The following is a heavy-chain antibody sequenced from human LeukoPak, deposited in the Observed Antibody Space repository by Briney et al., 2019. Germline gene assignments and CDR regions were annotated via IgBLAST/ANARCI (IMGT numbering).Heavy chain of an antibody. J-gene: IGHJ4*02. CDR2: VSGSGHET. V-gene: IGHV3-23*01. Sequence: GGSLRLSCVGSGFTFSAYAMTWGRQAPGKGLVWVSSVSGSGHETFYVDAVKGRFTTSRDNSRNTLFLQMDNVRGEDTAIYYCVRGDGSWYGFIDYWGQGTLVTVSS. D-gene: IGHD6-13*01. CDR3: VRGDGSWYGFIDY. CDR1: GFTFSAYA.